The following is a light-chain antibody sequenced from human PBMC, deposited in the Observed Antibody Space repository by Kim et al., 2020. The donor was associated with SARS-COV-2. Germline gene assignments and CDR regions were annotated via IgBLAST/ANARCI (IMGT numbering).Light chain of an antibody. CDR3: HQYNDWPPYT. V-gene: IGKV3-15*01. J-gene: IGKJ2*01. CDR2: GAS. CDR1: QSVTTY. Sequence: EIVVTQSPATLSVSPGERATLSCRASQSVTTYLAWYQQKPGQAPRLLIYGASTRATGIPARFSGSGSGTEFTLTISSLQSEDFAVYYCHQYNDWPPYTFGQGTKLEI.